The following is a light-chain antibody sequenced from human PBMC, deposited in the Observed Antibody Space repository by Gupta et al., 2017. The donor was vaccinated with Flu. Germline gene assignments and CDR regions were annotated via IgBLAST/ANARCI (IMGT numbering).Light chain of an antibody. J-gene: IGKJ2*01. CDR2: DAS. CDR3: QKRSNWPPYT. Sequence: EIVLTQSPATLSLSPGERATLSCRASQSVGTYLAWFQQKPGQTPRLLVYDASNRDTGIPARFSGSGSGKDLTLTISSREQEDFAGYYCQKRSNWPPYTFGQGTMLEI. CDR1: QSVGTY. V-gene: IGKV3-11*01.